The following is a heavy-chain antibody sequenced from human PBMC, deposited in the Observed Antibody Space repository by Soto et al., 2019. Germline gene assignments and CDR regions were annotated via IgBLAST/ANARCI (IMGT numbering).Heavy chain of an antibody. CDR1: GFTFSDYY. D-gene: IGHD3-3*01. CDR3: ARAGFWSGYYTYYFDY. Sequence: GGSLRLSCVASGFTFSDYYMSWIRQAPGKGLEWVSYISSSGSTIYYADSVKGRFTISRDNAKNSLYLQMNSLRAEDTAVYYCARAGFWSGYYTYYFDYWGQGTLVTVSS. CDR2: ISSSGSTI. V-gene: IGHV3-11*01. J-gene: IGHJ4*02.